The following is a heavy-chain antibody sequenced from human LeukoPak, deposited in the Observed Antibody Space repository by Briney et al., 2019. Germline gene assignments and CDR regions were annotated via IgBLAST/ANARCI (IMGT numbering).Heavy chain of an antibody. CDR2: ISAYNGNT. J-gene: IGHJ3*02. CDR1: GYTFTSYG. CDR3: ASRGVFGHAFDI. V-gene: IGHV1-18*01. D-gene: IGHD3-3*01. Sequence: VASVKVSCKASGYTFTSYGISWVRQAPGQGLEWMGWISAYNGNTNYAQKFQGRVTITADESTSTAYMELSSLRSEDTAVYYCASRGVFGHAFDIWGQGTMVTVSS.